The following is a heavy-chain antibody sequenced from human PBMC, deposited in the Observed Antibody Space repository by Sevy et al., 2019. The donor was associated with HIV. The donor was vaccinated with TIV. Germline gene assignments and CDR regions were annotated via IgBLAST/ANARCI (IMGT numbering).Heavy chain of an antibody. D-gene: IGHD4-4*01. Sequence: GGSLRLSCAASGFTFSSYGMHRVRQAPGKGLEWVAVIWYDGSNKYYADSVKGRFTISRDNSKNTPYLQMNSLRAEDTAVYYCARDYSRGDEFDYWGQGTLVTVSS. CDR2: IWYDGSNK. CDR3: ARDYSRGDEFDY. J-gene: IGHJ4*02. V-gene: IGHV3-33*01. CDR1: GFTFSSYG.